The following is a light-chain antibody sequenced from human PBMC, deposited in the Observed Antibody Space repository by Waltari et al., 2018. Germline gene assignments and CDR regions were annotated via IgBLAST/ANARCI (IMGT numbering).Light chain of an antibody. Sequence: EVVMTQFPRSLSVTLGQPASMPCRSSQSLVSRDGNTYFNCFQQRPGQSPRRLLYKVSNRDSGVPDRFSGSGSGTAFTLTISRVEAEDVGVYYCMQGTDWPWTFGQGTKVEIK. J-gene: IGKJ1*01. CDR1: QSLVSRDGNTY. CDR2: KVS. V-gene: IGKV2-30*01. CDR3: MQGTDWPWT.